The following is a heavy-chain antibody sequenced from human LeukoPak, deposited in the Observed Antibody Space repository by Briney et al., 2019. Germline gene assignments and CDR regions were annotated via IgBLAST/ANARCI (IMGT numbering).Heavy chain of an antibody. CDR2: INHSGST. CDR3: ARGPDSSSGRWFDP. V-gene: IGHV4-34*01. Sequence: SETLSLTCAVYGGSFSGYYWSWIRQPPGKGLEWIGEINHSGSTNYNPSLKSRVTISVDTSKNQFSLKLSSVTAADTAVYYCARGPDSSSGRWFDPWGQGTLVTVSS. J-gene: IGHJ5*02. D-gene: IGHD6-13*01. CDR1: GGSFSGYY.